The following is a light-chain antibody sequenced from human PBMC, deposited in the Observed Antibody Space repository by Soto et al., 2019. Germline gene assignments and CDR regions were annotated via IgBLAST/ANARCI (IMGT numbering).Light chain of an antibody. Sequence: EIVLTQSPATRSLSPGERATLSGRVSQSFSSYLAWYQQKPGQAPRLLIYDASKRATGIPARFSGRGSGTDFTLTISSLEPEDFAVYYCQQRSNWPPVITFGQGTRLEIK. V-gene: IGKV3-11*01. CDR1: QSFSSY. CDR3: QQRSNWPPVIT. J-gene: IGKJ5*01. CDR2: DAS.